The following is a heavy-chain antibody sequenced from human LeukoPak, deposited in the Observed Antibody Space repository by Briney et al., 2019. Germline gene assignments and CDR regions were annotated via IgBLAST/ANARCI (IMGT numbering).Heavy chain of an antibody. V-gene: IGHV3-20*04. Sequence: GGSLRLSCAASGFTFDYYGMSWVRQAPGKGLEWVSGINWNGGSTGYADSVKGRFTISRDNAKNSLYLQMNSLRAEDTALYYCARGYGYCSGGSCSYFDYWGQGTLVTVSS. CDR2: INWNGGST. D-gene: IGHD2-15*01. CDR1: GFTFDYYG. J-gene: IGHJ4*02. CDR3: ARGYGYCSGGSCSYFDY.